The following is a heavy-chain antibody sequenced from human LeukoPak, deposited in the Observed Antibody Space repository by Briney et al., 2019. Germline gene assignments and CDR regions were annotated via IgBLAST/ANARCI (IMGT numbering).Heavy chain of an antibody. D-gene: IGHD6-13*01. J-gene: IGHJ5*02. CDR1: GGSISSGGYY. Sequence: PSQTLSLTCTVSGGSISSGGYYWSWIRQHPGKGLEWIGYIYYSGSTYYNPSLKSRVTISVDTSKNQFPLKLSSVTAADTAVYYCARRAFGQQRVLQWFDPWGQGTLVTVSS. CDR2: IYYSGST. V-gene: IGHV4-31*03. CDR3: ARRAFGQQRVLQWFDP.